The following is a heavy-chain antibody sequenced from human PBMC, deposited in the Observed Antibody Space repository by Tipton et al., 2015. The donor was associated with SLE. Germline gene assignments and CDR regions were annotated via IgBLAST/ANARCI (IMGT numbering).Heavy chain of an antibody. Sequence: LRLSCDVNGGSFSGYYWSWIRQSPGKGLEWIGEVNHLGTIYYNASLKSRVTISIDTSKSHFSLKLTSVTAADTAVYYCVRMEGMITYGGIAGLWGQGTVVTVSS. CDR2: VNHLGTI. V-gene: IGHV4-34*01. D-gene: IGHD3-16*01. CDR3: VRMEGMITYGGIAGL. J-gene: IGHJ4*02. CDR1: GGSFSGYY.